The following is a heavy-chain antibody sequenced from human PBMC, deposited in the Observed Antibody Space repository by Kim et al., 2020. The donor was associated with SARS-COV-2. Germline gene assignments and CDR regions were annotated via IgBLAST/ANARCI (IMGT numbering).Heavy chain of an antibody. V-gene: IGHV4-61*01. CDR3: ARDFRGSPGAIDY. J-gene: IGHJ4*02. D-gene: IGHD7-27*01. Sequence: SETLSLTCTVSGGSVSSGSYYWSWIRQPPGKGLEWIGYIYYSGSTNYNPSLKSRVTISVDTSKNQFSLKPSSVTAADTAVYYCARDFRGSPGAIDYWGQGTLVTVSS. CDR1: GGSVSSGSYY. CDR2: IYYSGST.